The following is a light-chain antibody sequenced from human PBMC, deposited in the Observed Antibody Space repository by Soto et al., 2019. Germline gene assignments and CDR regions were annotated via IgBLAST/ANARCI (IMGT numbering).Light chain of an antibody. Sequence: QSVLTQPASVSGSPGQSITISCTGTSSDVGGYDFVSWYQQRPGKAPKLIIYDVSNRPSGVSNRFSGSKSGNTASLTISGLQAEDEADYYCTSYTRSDIGVFGGGTKL. V-gene: IGLV2-14*01. CDR2: DVS. CDR1: SSDVGGYDF. J-gene: IGLJ3*02. CDR3: TSYTRSDIGV.